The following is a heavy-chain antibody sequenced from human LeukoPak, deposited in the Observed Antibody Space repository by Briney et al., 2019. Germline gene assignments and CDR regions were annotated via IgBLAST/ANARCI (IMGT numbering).Heavy chain of an antibody. D-gene: IGHD3-3*01. Sequence: ASVKVSCKASGYTFTSYAMHWVRQAPGQRLEWMGWINAGNGNTKYSQKFQGRVTITRDTSASTAYMELSSLRSEDTAVYYCASPSDFWSGYYTGVYVNYYYYGMDVWGQGTTVTVSS. V-gene: IGHV1-3*01. CDR3: ASPSDFWSGYYTGVYVNYYYYGMDV. CDR1: GYTFTSYA. J-gene: IGHJ6*02. CDR2: INAGNGNT.